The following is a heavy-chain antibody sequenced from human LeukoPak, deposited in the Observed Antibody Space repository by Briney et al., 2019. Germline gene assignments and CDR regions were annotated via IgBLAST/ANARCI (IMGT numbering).Heavy chain of an antibody. D-gene: IGHD2-21*01. CDR3: ARAKHLFPRGTYYFDY. Sequence: KPSETLSLTCAVYGGSFSGYYWSWIRQPPGKGLEWIGEINHSGSTNYNPSLKSRVTISVDTSKNQFSLKLSSVTAADTAVYYCARAKHLFPRGTYYFDYWGQGTLVTVSS. V-gene: IGHV4-34*01. J-gene: IGHJ4*02. CDR2: INHSGST. CDR1: GGSFSGYY.